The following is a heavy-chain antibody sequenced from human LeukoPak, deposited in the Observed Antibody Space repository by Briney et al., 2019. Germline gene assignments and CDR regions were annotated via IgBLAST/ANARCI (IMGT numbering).Heavy chain of an antibody. D-gene: IGHD3-22*01. Sequence: SQTLSLTCTVSGGSISSGSYYWSWIRQPAGKGLEWIGRIYTSGSTNYNPSLKSRVTISVDTSKNQFSLKLSSVTAADTAVYYCAVGYCDSSGQTIGDYWGQGTLVTVSS. J-gene: IGHJ4*02. CDR2: IYTSGST. V-gene: IGHV4-61*02. CDR1: GGSISSGSYY. CDR3: AVGYCDSSGQTIGDY.